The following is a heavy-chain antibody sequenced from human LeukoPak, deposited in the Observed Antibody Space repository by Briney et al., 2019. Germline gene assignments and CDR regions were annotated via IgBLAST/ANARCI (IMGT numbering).Heavy chain of an antibody. V-gene: IGHV3-21*01. J-gene: IGHJ6*02. CDR3: ARILTPNYYDSSGLYYYYYGMDV. CDR1: GFTFSSYS. D-gene: IGHD3-22*01. CDR2: ISSSSSYI. Sequence: GGSLRLSCAASGFTFSSYSMNWVRQAPGKGLEWVSSISSSSSYIYYADSVKGRFTISRDNAKNSLYLQMNSLRAEDTAVYYCARILTPNYYDSSGLYYYYYGMDVWGQGTTVTVSS.